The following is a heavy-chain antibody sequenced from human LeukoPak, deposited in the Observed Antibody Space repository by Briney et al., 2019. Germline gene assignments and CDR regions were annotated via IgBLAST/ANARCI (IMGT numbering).Heavy chain of an antibody. CDR3: AKARSGGSWTFDI. V-gene: IGHV3-30*02. D-gene: IGHD2-15*01. CDR1: GFTLTTYG. Sequence: PGGSLRLSCAASGFTLTTYGVHWVRQAPGQGLEWVAFIPSDGNNKQYAESVKGRVTSFRDNSKNTLYLQMNSLVTEDTAVHYCAKARSGGSWTFDIWGQGTMVIVSS. J-gene: IGHJ3*02. CDR2: IPSDGNNK.